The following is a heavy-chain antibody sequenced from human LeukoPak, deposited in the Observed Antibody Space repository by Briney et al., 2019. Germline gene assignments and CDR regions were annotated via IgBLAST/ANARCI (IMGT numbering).Heavy chain of an antibody. CDR1: GFTFTSSA. CDR2: IVVGSGNT. D-gene: IGHD2-21*02. CDR3: AAASRGTYCGGDCPGAFDP. J-gene: IGHJ5*02. V-gene: IGHV1-58*01. Sequence: SVTVSCKASGFTFTSSAVQWVRQAHGQRLEWIGWIVVGSGNTNYAQKFQERVTITRDMSTSTAYMELSSLRSEDTAVYYCAAASRGTYCGGDCPGAFDPWGQGTLVTVSS.